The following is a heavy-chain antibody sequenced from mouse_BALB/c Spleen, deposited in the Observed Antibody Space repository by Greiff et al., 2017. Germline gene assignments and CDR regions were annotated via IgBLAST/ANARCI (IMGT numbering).Heavy chain of an antibody. CDR3: ARDPSYGNYGRYFDV. CDR1: GFTFSSYG. Sequence: EVKLVESGGGLVQPGGSLKLSCAASGFTFSSYGMSWVRQTPDKRLELVATINSNGGSTYYPDSVKGRFTISRDNAKYTLYLQMSSLKSEDTAMYYCARDPSYGNYGRYFDVWGAGTTVTVSS. CDR2: INSNGGST. D-gene: IGHD2-10*02. J-gene: IGHJ1*01. V-gene: IGHV5-6-3*01.